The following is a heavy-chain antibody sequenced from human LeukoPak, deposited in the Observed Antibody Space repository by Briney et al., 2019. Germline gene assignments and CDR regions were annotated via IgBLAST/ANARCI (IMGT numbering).Heavy chain of an antibody. V-gene: IGHV1-18*01. CDR3: ARDGRPRPWYFYL. Sequence: ASVKVSCKASGYTFTNYGISWVRQAPGHGLEWMGWITAYNGNTDYTQKLQGRVTMTTDTSTRTAYMELRSLRSDDTAVYYCARDGRPRPWYFYLWGRGTLVTVSS. CDR2: ITAYNGNT. CDR1: GYTFTNYG. J-gene: IGHJ2*01. D-gene: IGHD6-25*01.